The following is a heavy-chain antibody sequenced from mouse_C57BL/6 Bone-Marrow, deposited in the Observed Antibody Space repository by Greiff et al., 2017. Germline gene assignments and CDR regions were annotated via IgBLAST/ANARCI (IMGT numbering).Heavy chain of an antibody. CDR3: ARPATTPFYAMDY. V-gene: IGHV5-12*01. D-gene: IGHD1-2*01. CDR2: ISNGGGST. CDR1: GFTFSDYY. Sequence: EVMLVESGGGLVQPGGSLKLSCAASGFTFSDYYMYWVRQTPEKRLEWVAYISNGGGSTYYPDTVKGRFTISRDNAKNTLYLQMSRLKSEDTAMYDCARPATTPFYAMDYWGQGTSVTVSS. J-gene: IGHJ4*01.